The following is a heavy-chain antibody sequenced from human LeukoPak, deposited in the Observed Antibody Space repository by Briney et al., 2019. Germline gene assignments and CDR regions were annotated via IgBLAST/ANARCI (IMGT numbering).Heavy chain of an antibody. V-gene: IGHV4-4*07. CDR1: GGSISSYY. D-gene: IGHD5-24*01. Sequence: PSETLSLTCTVSGGSISSYYWSWIRQPAGKGLEWIGRIYTSGSTNYNPSLKSRVTVSVDTSKNQSSLKLSSVTAADTAVYYCAMATIRYTYYYYYYMDVWGKGTTVTVSS. CDR3: AMATIRYTYYYYYYMDV. J-gene: IGHJ6*03. CDR2: IYTSGST.